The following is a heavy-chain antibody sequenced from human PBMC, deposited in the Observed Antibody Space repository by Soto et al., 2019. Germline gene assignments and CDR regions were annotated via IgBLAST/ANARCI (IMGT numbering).Heavy chain of an antibody. CDR2: ISSSSSYI. CDR3: ARDDTYGDYAPANYYYYYGMDV. V-gene: IGHV3-21*01. Sequence: GGSLRLSCAASGFIFSSYSMNWVRQAPGKGLEWDSSISSSSSYIYYADSVKGRFTISRDNAKNSLYLQMNSLRAEDTAVYYCARDDTYGDYAPANYYYYYGMDVWGQGTTVTVSS. CDR1: GFIFSSYS. J-gene: IGHJ6*02. D-gene: IGHD4-17*01.